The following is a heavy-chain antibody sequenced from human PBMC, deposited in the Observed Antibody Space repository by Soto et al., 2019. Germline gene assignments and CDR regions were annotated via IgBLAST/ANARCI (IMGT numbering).Heavy chain of an antibody. Sequence: SETLSLTCTVSGGSIGSSTDYWGWIRQPPGKGMKWIGNVFYSGSTNYSPSLKSRVTMSVDTSKNQFSLNLRLVTAADTAVYYCARLRIATHNYKWFDPWGQGTLVTVSS. D-gene: IGHD2-21*01. CDR1: GGSIGSSTDY. CDR2: VFYSGST. CDR3: ARLRIATHNYKWFDP. V-gene: IGHV4-39*07. J-gene: IGHJ5*02.